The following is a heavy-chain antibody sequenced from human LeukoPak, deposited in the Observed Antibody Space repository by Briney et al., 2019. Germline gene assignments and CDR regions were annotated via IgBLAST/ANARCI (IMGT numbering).Heavy chain of an antibody. Sequence: SVKVSCKASGGTFSSYTISWVRQAPGQGLEWMGRIIPILGIANYAQKFRGRVTITADKSTSTAYMELSSLRSEDTAVYYCARDSRTMVVTPPYFDYWGQGTLVTVSS. D-gene: IGHD4-23*01. CDR3: ARDSRTMVVTPPYFDY. CDR1: GGTFSSYT. J-gene: IGHJ4*02. V-gene: IGHV1-69*04. CDR2: IIPILGIA.